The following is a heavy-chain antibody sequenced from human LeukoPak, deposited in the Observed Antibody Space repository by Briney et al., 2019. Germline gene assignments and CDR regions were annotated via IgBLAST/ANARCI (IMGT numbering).Heavy chain of an antibody. CDR2: ISSSSSYI. J-gene: IGHJ4*02. CDR3: ARGGPTAYAD. Sequence: GSLRLSCAASGFTFSSYGMHWVRQAPGKGLEWVSSISSSSSYIYYADSVKGRFTISRDNAKNSLYMQMNSLRAEDTAVYYCARGGPTAYADWGQGTLVTVSS. CDR1: GFTFSSYG. V-gene: IGHV3-21*01.